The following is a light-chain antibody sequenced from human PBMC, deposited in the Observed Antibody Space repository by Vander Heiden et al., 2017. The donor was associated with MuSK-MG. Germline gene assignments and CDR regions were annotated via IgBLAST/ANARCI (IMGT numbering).Light chain of an antibody. V-gene: IGKV3-15*01. CDR2: GAS. CDR1: QSVSSN. Sequence: EIVITQSPSTLSVSPGERATLSCRASQSVSSNLAWYQQIPGQAPRLLIYGASTRATGIPARISGSGSGTEYTLTISSLQSEDFAVYYCQQYNKWPNTFGQGTKVEIK. J-gene: IGKJ1*01. CDR3: QQYNKWPNT.